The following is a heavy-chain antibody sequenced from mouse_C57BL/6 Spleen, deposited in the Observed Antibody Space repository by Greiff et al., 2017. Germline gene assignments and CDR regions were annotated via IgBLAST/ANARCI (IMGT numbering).Heavy chain of an antibody. CDR3: ARDNYGSSPSYWYFDV. D-gene: IGHD1-1*01. CDR1: GYTFTSYT. CDR2: INPSSGYT. Sequence: QVQLKQSGAELARPGASVKMSCKASGYTFTSYTMHWVKQRPGQGLEWIGYINPSSGYTKYNQKFKDKATLTADKSSSTAYMQLSSLTSEDSAVYYCARDNYGSSPSYWYFDVWGTGTTVTVSS. J-gene: IGHJ1*03. V-gene: IGHV1-4*01.